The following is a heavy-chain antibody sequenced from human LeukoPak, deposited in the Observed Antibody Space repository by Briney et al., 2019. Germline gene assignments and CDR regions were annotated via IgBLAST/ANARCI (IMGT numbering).Heavy chain of an antibody. J-gene: IGHJ3*02. V-gene: IGHV3-30-3*01. Sequence: GGSLRLSCAASGFTFSSYWMSWVRQAPGKGLEWVAVISYDGSNKYYADSVKGRFTISRDNSKNTLYLQMNSLRAEDTAVYYCARDPGTSVAAAGTRVTDAFDIWGQGTMVTVSS. CDR1: GFTFSSYW. CDR2: ISYDGSNK. CDR3: ARDPGTSVAAAGTRVTDAFDI. D-gene: IGHD6-13*01.